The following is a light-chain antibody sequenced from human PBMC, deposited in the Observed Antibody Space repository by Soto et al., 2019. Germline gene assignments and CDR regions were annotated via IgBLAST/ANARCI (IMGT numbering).Light chain of an antibody. CDR2: AAS. J-gene: IGKJ1*01. CDR1: QGISTY. CDR3: QNYNGAPWS. V-gene: IGKV1-27*01. Sequence: DIQMTQSPSSLSASVGDRVTITCRASQGISTYLVWYQQKPGTVPKLLIYAASTLQSGVPSRFSGSGSGTDLTLTISRLQPEDVATYYCQNYNGAPWSFGQGTKVEIK.